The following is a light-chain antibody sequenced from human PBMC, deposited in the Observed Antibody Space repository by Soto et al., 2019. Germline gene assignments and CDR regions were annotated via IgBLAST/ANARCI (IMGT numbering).Light chain of an antibody. J-gene: IGLJ2*01. CDR1: SSDIGDYNF. CDR2: DVS. CDR3: CSYAGSYTLLV. Sequence: QSALTQPRSVSGSPGQSVTISCTGTSSDIGDYNFVSWYQEHPGKAPKLMTYDVSKRPSGVPDRGSGSKSGNTASLTISGLQAEDEADYFCCSYAGSYTLLVFGGGTKLTVL. V-gene: IGLV2-11*01.